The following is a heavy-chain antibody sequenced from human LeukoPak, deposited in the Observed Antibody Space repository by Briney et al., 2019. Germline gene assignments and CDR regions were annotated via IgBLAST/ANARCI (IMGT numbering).Heavy chain of an antibody. CDR2: ISAYNGNT. D-gene: IGHD6-19*01. CDR3: ARDLIGDSSGWHGLGFDP. V-gene: IGHV1-18*01. CDR1: GYTFTSYG. Sequence: GASVKVSCKASGYTFTSYGISWVRQAPGQGLEWMGWISAYNGNTNYAQKLQGRVTMTTDTSTSTAYMELRSLRSDDTAVYYCARDLIGDSSGWHGLGFDPWGQGTLVTVSS. J-gene: IGHJ5*02.